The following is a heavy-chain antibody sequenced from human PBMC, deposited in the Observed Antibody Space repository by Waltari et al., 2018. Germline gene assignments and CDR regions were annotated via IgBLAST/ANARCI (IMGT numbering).Heavy chain of an antibody. CDR1: GYTFTDYY. J-gene: IGHJ4*02. Sequence: EVQLVQSGAEVKKPGATVKISCKVSGYTFTDYYMHWVQQAPGKGREWMGLSDHEEGETIYAEKCQGRFTKTADTSTDTAYMGLRSLGTEETAGYYCATARDYYGSGSDLYWGQGTLVTVSS. D-gene: IGHD3-10*01. CDR2: SDHEEGET. CDR3: ATARDYYGSGSDLY. V-gene: IGHV1-69-2*01.